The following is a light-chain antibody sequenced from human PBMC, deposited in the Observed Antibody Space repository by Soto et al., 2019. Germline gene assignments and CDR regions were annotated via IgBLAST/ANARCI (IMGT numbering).Light chain of an antibody. CDR2: DAS. CDR1: QSVSSY. Sequence: EIVLTQSPATLSLSPGERATLSCRASQSVSSYLAWYQQKHGQAPRLLIYDASNRATGIPARFSGSGSGTDFTLTISSLEPEDFAVYYCQQRSNWLMYTFGQGSKLEIK. V-gene: IGKV3-11*01. CDR3: QQRSNWLMYT. J-gene: IGKJ2*01.